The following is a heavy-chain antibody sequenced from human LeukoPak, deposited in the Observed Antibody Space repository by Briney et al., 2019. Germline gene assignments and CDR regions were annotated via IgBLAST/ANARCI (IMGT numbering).Heavy chain of an antibody. Sequence: SETLSLTCTVSGGSISSYYWSWIRQPAGKGLEWIGHIYTSGSTNYNPSLKSRVTMSVDTSKNQFSLQLNSVSPEDTAVYYCARLVGNSPDYWGQGALVTVSS. V-gene: IGHV4-4*07. CDR3: ARLVGNSPDY. J-gene: IGHJ4*02. CDR2: IYTSGST. CDR1: GGSISSYY. D-gene: IGHD2/OR15-2a*01.